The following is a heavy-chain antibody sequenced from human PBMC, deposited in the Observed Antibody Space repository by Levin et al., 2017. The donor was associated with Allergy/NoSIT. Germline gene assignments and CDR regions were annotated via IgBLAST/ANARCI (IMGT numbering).Heavy chain of an antibody. J-gene: IGHJ6*03. V-gene: IGHV4-59*01. CDR1: GGSISGYY. Sequence: RSSETLSLTCTVSGGSISGYYWSWIRQSPGRGLEYIGFISNTGRTNYNPSLRSRVSILVDTSKNQFSLGLRSVTAADTAVYYCTRSWTGSRYDYMDVWGKGTTVTVSS. CDR3: TRSWTGSRYDYMDV. CDR2: ISNTGRT. D-gene: IGHD3/OR15-3a*01.